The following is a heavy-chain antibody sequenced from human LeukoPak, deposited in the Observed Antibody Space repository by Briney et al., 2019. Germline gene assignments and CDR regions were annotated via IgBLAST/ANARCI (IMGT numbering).Heavy chain of an antibody. CDR2: NIPIFGTA. CDR3: ARERRDGYNYGPNFDY. Sequence: GASVKVSCKASGGTFSSYAISWVRQAPGQGREWIGGNIPIFGTASYAQKFQGRVTITTDESTSTAYMELSSLRSEDTAVYYCARERRDGYNYGPNFDYWGQGTLVTVSS. J-gene: IGHJ4*02. D-gene: IGHD5-24*01. V-gene: IGHV1-69*05. CDR1: GGTFSSYA.